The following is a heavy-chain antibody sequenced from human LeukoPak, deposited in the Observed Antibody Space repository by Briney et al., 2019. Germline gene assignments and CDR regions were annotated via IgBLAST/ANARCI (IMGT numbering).Heavy chain of an antibody. CDR2: ISSSGSTI. CDR3: ARGEAAAGTFYYYYYGMDV. V-gene: IGHV3-11*01. Sequence: GGSLRLSCTASGFTVSSNYMSWVRQAPGKGLEWVSYISSSGSTIYYADSVKGRFTISRDNAKNSLYLQMNSLRAEDTAVYYCARGEAAAGTFYYYYYGMDVWGQGTTVTVSS. D-gene: IGHD6-13*01. CDR1: GFTVSSNY. J-gene: IGHJ6*02.